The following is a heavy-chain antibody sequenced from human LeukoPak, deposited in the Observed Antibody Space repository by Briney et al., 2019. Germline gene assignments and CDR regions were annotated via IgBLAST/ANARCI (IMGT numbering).Heavy chain of an antibody. J-gene: IGHJ5*02. V-gene: IGHV4-39*01. Sequence: TTSETLSLTCTVSGGSISSSSYYWGWIRQPPGKGLEWIGSIYYSGSTYYNPSLKSRVTISVDTSKNQFSLKLSSVTAADTAVYYCARRASYYENWFDPWGQGTLVTVSS. CDR1: GGSISSSSYY. CDR3: ARRASYYENWFDP. CDR2: IYYSGST. D-gene: IGHD3-22*01.